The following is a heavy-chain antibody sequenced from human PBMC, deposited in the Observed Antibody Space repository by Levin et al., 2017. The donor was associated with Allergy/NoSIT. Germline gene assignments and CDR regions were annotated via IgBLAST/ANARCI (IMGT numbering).Heavy chain of an antibody. CDR2: IRGNGGST. Sequence: GGSLRLSCAASGFTFSSYVMTWVRQAPGKGLEWVSTIRGNGGSTYYADSVKGRFTISRDNSRNTLYLQMNSLRAEDTAVFYCARDWQYDSWGQGTLVTVSS. D-gene: IGHD4-11*01. J-gene: IGHJ4*02. CDR3: ARDWQYDS. CDR1: GFTFSSYV. V-gene: IGHV3-23*01.